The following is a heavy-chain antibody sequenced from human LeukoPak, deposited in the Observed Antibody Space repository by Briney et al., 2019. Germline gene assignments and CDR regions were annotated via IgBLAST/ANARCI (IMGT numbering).Heavy chain of an antibody. CDR1: GGSISSSSYY. V-gene: IGHV4-39*01. J-gene: IGHJ4*02. D-gene: IGHD3-10*01. CDR2: IYYSGST. Sequence: SETLSLTCTVSGGSISSSSYYWGWIRQPPGKGLEWIGSIYYSGSTYYNPSLKSRVTISVDTSKNPFSLKLSSVTAADTAVYYYARHVLGEWFGELFFDYWGQGTLVTVSS. CDR3: ARHVLGEWFGELFFDY.